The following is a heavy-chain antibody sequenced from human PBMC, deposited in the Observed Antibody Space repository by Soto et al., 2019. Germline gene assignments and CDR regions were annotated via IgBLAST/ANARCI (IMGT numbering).Heavy chain of an antibody. CDR1: GYTFTSYD. D-gene: IGHD3-3*01. J-gene: IGHJ6*02. V-gene: IGHV1-8*01. CDR3: ARAPGDFWSVYFGQAGYGMDV. CDR2: MNPNSGNT. Sequence: QVQLVQSGAEVKKPGASVKVSCKASGYTFTSYDINWVRQATGQGLEWMGWMNPNSGNTGYAQKFQGRVTMTRNTSISTAYMELSSLRSEDTAVYYCARAPGDFWSVYFGQAGYGMDVWGQGTTVTVSS.